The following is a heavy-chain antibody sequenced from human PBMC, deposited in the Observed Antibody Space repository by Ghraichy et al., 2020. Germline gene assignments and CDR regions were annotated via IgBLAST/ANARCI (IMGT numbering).Heavy chain of an antibody. J-gene: IGHJ4*02. CDR1: GFTFSSYG. Sequence: SLRLSCAASGFTFSSYGMHWVRQAPGKGLEWVAVISYDGSNKYYADSVMGRFTISRDNSKNTLYLQMNSLRAEDTAVYYCAKDLNDGAHFDYWGQGTLVTVSS. CDR3: AKDLNDGAHFDY. D-gene: IGHD1-1*01. V-gene: IGHV3-30*18. CDR2: ISYDGSNK.